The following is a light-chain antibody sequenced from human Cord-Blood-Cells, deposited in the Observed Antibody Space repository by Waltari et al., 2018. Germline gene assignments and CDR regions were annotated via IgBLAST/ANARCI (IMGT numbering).Light chain of an antibody. CDR1: SSDVGGYNY. CDR3: CSYAGSYTRV. J-gene: IGLJ3*02. V-gene: IGLV2-11*01. CDR2: YVS. Sequence: QSALTQPRSVSGSPGQSVTISCTGTSSDVGGYNYVSWDQQHPSKAPRPMIYYVSKRPSGGPDRFSGSKSGNTASLTISGLQAEDEADYYCCSYAGSYTRVFGGGTKLTVL.